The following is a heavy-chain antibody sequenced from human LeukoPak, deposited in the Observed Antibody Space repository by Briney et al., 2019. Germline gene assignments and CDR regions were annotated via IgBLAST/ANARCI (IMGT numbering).Heavy chain of an antibody. CDR1: GFTFSSYS. CDR2: ITSRSDYI. CDR3: ARVSGTSITGAFDI. D-gene: IGHD2-2*01. Sequence: PGGSLRLSCAASGFTFSSYSMDWVRQAPGKGLEWVSSITSRSDYIYYADSGKGRFIISRDNARNSVCLQMNGLRVEDTAVYYCARVSGTSITGAFDIWGQGTMVTVSS. J-gene: IGHJ3*02. V-gene: IGHV3-21*01.